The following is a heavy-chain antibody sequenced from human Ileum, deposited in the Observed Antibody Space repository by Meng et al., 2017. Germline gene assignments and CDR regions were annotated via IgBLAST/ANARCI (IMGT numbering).Heavy chain of an antibody. J-gene: IGHJ1*01. D-gene: IGHD1-26*01. CDR1: GGSISSGGYY. V-gene: IGHV4-31*03. CDR3: ARHLGRRSPFQH. Sequence: QLQLQDSGPGLVKPSQTLSLTCTVSGGSISSGGYYWSWIRQHPGKGLEWIGYIYYSGTTYYNPSLKSRVTISVDPSKNQVSLKLNSVTAADTAVYHCARHLGRRSPFQHWGQGTLVTVSS. CDR2: IYYSGTT.